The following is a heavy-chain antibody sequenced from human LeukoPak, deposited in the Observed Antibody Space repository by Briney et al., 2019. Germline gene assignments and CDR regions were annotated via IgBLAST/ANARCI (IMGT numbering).Heavy chain of an antibody. CDR1: GFNFSSYG. D-gene: IGHD3-16*01. CDR3: VGDTPPGGGYFFSY. V-gene: IGHV3-33*01. Sequence: GGSLRLSCAASGFNFSSYGMHWVRQAPGKGLEWVALIWNAGTNTYYADSVKGRFTISRDNSKSTLYLQMNSLRLEDTPLYYCVGDTPPGGGYFFSYWGQGSVVFVSS. CDR2: IWNAGTNT. J-gene: IGHJ4*02.